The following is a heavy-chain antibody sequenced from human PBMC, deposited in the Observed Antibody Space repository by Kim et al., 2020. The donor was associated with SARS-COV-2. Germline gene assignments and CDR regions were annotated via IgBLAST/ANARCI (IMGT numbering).Heavy chain of an antibody. Sequence: SETLSLTCTVSGGSISSGGYYWSWIRQHPGKGLEWIGYIYYSGSTYYNPSLKSRVTISVDTSKNQFSLKLSSVTAADTAVYYCARVSGITIFGVVITGPFDDWGQGTLVTVCS. D-gene: IGHD3-3*01. J-gene: IGHJ4*02. CDR2: IYYSGST. V-gene: IGHV4-31*03. CDR1: GGSISSGGYY. CDR3: ARVSGITIFGVVITGPFDD.